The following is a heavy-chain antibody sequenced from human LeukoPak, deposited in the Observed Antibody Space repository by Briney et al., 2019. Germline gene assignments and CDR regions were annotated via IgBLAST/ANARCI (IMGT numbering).Heavy chain of an antibody. V-gene: IGHV3-33*01. CDR3: ARGISSGYYYNGAFDI. D-gene: IGHD3-22*01. J-gene: IGHJ3*02. CDR2: IWYDGSNK. Sequence: GGSLRLFCAASGFTFSSYGMHWVRQAPGKGLEWVAVIWYDGSNKYYADSVKGRFTISRDNAKNSLYLQMNSLRAEDTAVYYCARGISSGYYYNGAFDIWGQGTMVTVSS. CDR1: GFTFSSYG.